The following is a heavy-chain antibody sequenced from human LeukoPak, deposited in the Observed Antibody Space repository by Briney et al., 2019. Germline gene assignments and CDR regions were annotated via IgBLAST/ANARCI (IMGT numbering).Heavy chain of an antibody. J-gene: IGHJ4*02. V-gene: IGHV1-69*05. CDR1: GGTFSSYA. CDR2: IIPIFGTA. Sequence: SVKVSCKASGGTFSSYAISWVRQAPGQGFEWLGWIIPIFGTANYAQKFQGRVTITTDESTSTAYMELSSLRSEDTAVYYCARDKGGRYDSRAHDAPFDYWGQGTLVTVSS. D-gene: IGHD3-22*01. CDR3: ARDKGGRYDSRAHDAPFDY.